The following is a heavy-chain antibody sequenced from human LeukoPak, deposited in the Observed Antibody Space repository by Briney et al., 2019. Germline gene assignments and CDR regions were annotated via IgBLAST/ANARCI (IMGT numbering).Heavy chain of an antibody. D-gene: IGHD6-13*01. J-gene: IGHJ3*02. V-gene: IGHV3-48*03. Sequence: GGSLRLSCAASGFTFSSYEMNWVRQAPGKGLEWVSYISSSGSTIYYADSVKGRFTISRDNAKNSLYLQMNSLRAEDTAVYYCARDVPGIVAAMGDDNAFDIWGQGTMVTVSS. CDR1: GFTFSSYE. CDR3: ARDVPGIVAAMGDDNAFDI. CDR2: ISSSGSTI.